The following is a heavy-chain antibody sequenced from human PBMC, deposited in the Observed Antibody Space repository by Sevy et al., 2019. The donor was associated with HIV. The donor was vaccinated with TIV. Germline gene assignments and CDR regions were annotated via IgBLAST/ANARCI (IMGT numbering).Heavy chain of an antibody. CDR3: AREGSSSSKFTWFDP. D-gene: IGHD6-6*01. CDR1: GYTFTSYY. V-gene: IGHV1-46*03. CDR2: INPSGGYT. Sequence: ASVKVSCKASGYTFTSYYMHWVRQAPGQGLEWMGIINPSGGYTTYAQKFQGRDTMTRDTSTSTVYMELSSLRSEDTALYYCAREGSSSSKFTWFDPWGQGTLVTVSS. J-gene: IGHJ5*02.